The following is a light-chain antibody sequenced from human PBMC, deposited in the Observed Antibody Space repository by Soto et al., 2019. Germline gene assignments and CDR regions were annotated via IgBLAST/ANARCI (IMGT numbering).Light chain of an antibody. J-gene: IGKJ2*01. V-gene: IGKV1-5*01. CDR2: DAS. CDR3: QQYSSNLYT. CDR1: QSISTH. Sequence: EIQMTQSPSTLSASVGDRVTITCRASQSISTHLAWYQQKPGKAPEVLIYDASTLESGVPSRFSGSGSGTKYTLTISSLQPYDFATYYCQQYSSNLYTFGQGTKLEIK.